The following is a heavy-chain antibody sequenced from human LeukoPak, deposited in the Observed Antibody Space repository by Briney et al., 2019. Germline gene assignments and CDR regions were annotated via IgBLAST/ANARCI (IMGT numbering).Heavy chain of an antibody. CDR1: GFTLISYS. D-gene: IGHD2-8*02. Sequence: GGSLTLSCAASGFTLISYSMNWVRQAPGKGLEWVSSISTSSNYIYYADSVRGRFTISRDNAKNSGSLQMSSLRAEDTAVYFCARGSTAGRGYWFDYWGQGILVTVSS. V-gene: IGHV3-21*01. J-gene: IGHJ4*02. CDR3: ARGSTAGRGYWFDY. CDR2: ISTSSNYI.